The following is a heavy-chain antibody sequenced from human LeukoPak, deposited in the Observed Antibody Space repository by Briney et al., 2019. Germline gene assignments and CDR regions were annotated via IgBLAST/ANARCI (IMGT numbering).Heavy chain of an antibody. D-gene: IGHD2-2*01. CDR2: INPNSGGT. V-gene: IGHV1-2*02. J-gene: IGHJ5*02. Sequence: ASVKVSCKASGYTFTGYYTHWVRQAPGQGLEWMGWINPNSGGTNYAQKFQGRVTMTRDTSNSTAYMELSRLRSDDTAVYYCARGGEGLVPAAATSWFDPWGQGTLVTVSS. CDR1: GYTFTGYY. CDR3: ARGGEGLVPAAATSWFDP.